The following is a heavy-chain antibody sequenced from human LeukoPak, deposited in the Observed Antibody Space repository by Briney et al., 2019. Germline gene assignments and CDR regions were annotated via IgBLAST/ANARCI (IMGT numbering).Heavy chain of an antibody. CDR3: ARPLWFGELPDDAFDI. V-gene: IGHV1-8*01. D-gene: IGHD3-10*01. J-gene: IGHJ3*02. CDR1: GYTFTCYD. Sequence: ASVKVSCKASGYTFTCYDINWVRQATGQGLEWMGWMNPNSGNTGYAQKFQGRVTMTRNTSISTAYMELSSLRSEDTAVYYCARPLWFGELPDDAFDIWGQGTMVTVSS. CDR2: MNPNSGNT.